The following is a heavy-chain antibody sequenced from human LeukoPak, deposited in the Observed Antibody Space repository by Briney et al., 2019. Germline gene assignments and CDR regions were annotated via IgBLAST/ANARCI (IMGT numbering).Heavy chain of an antibody. D-gene: IGHD1-1*01. V-gene: IGHV4-34*01. Sequence: SETLSLTCAVYGGSFSGYYWSWIRQPPGKGLEWIGEINHSGSTNYNPSLKSRVTISVDTSKNQFSLKLSSVTAADTAVYYCARGSVAGTYRVPYYFDYWGQRTLVTVSS. J-gene: IGHJ4*02. CDR3: ARGSVAGTYRVPYYFDY. CDR2: INHSGST. CDR1: GGSFSGYY.